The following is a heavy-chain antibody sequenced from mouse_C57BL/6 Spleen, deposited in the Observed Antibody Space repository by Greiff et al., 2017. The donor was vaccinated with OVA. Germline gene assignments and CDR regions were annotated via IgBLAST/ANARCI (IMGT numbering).Heavy chain of an antibody. V-gene: IGHV1-52*01. CDR3: ARGVGQGASFDY. CDR2: IDPSDSET. Sequence: QVQLQQPGAELVRPGSSVKLSCKASGYTFTSYWMHWVKQRPIQGLEWIGNIDPSDSETHYNQKFKDKATLTVDKSSSTAYMQLSSLTSEDSAVYYCARGVGQGASFDYWGQGTTLTVSS. D-gene: IGHD3-3*01. CDR1: GYTFTSYW. J-gene: IGHJ2*01.